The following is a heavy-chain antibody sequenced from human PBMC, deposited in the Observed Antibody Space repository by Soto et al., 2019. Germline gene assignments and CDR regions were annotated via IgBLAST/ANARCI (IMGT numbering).Heavy chain of an antibody. CDR3: ARDKITGLFDY. V-gene: IGHV4-34*01. D-gene: IGHD2-8*02. Sequence: SETLSLTCAVHGGSFSGYYWTWIRQPPGTGLEWIGEINHSGSTNYNPSLKSRVTISVDTSKSQFSLKLTSVTAADTAVYYCARDKITGLFDYWGQGTLVTVPQ. CDR2: INHSGST. CDR1: GGSFSGYY. J-gene: IGHJ4*02.